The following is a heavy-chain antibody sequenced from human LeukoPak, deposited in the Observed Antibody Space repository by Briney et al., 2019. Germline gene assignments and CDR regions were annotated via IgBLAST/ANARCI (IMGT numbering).Heavy chain of an antibody. CDR2: MNPNSYNT. CDR3: ARGYYDSRGYYLMDY. V-gene: IGHV1-8*01. D-gene: IGHD3-22*01. J-gene: IGHJ4*02. Sequence: RASVKVSCKASEYSFTIFATSWVRQAPGQGLEWLGWMNPNSYNTGHAKKFQDRLTMTRDTSISTAYMELSSLRSDDTAVYYCARGYYDSRGYYLMDYWGQGTLVTVSS. CDR1: EYSFTIFA.